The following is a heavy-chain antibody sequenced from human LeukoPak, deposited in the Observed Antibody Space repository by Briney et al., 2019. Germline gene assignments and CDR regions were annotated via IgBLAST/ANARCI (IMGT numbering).Heavy chain of an antibody. D-gene: IGHD3-22*01. Sequence: GASVKVSCKASGGTFNSSGISWVRQAPGQGLEWMGGIIPIFGTANYAQKFQGRVTITTDESTSTAYMELSSLRSEDTAVYYCARAPNYYDSSEYYFDYWGQGTLVTVSS. CDR2: IIPIFGTA. J-gene: IGHJ4*02. V-gene: IGHV1-69*05. CDR3: ARAPNYYDSSEYYFDY. CDR1: GGTFNSSG.